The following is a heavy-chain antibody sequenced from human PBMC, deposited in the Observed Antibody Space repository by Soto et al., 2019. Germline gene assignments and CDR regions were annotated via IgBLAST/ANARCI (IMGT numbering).Heavy chain of an antibody. D-gene: IGHD6-6*01. V-gene: IGHV1-3*01. J-gene: IGHJ4*02. CDR1: GYTFTYYP. CDR2: ISSGNGNT. CDR3: ARKRQRVYFDY. Sequence: QVQLVQSGAEVKEPGASVKVSCKASGYTFTYYPIHWVRQAPGQGLEWMGSISSGNGNTKFSQKFQDRVTFTRDTPAVTVYMELGSLRSEDTAVYSCARKRQRVYFDYWGQGTLVTVSS.